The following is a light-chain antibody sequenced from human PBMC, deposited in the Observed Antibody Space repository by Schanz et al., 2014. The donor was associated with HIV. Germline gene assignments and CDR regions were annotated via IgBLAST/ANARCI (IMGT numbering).Light chain of an antibody. Sequence: DIQVTQSPSSVSASVGDRVTITCRASQGISSWFAWYQQKPGKAPKLLIYAASSLQSGVPSRFSGSGSGTEFALTINSLQPEDFATYYCQQYTKYPPFTFGQGTKLEIK. J-gene: IGKJ2*01. V-gene: IGKV1D-16*01. CDR3: QQYTKYPPFT. CDR1: QGISSW. CDR2: AAS.